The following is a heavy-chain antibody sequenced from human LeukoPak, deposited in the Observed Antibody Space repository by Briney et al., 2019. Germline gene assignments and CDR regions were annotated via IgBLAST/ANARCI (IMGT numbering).Heavy chain of an antibody. V-gene: IGHV3-21*04. J-gene: IGHJ5*02. CDR2: ITSSGRYI. D-gene: IGHD3-10*01. CDR3: ARDRATNWFDP. CDR1: GFTLSSYS. Sequence: GASLRLSCAASGFTLSSYSMNWVRQAPGKGLEWVSSITSSGRYIYYADSVKGRFTISRDNSENSLYLQMSSLRAEDTAVYYCARDRATNWFDPWGQGTLVTVSS.